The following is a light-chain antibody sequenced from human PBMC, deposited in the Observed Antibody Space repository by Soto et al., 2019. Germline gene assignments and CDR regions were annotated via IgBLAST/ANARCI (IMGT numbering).Light chain of an antibody. CDR3: NSYRNTDTVV. CDR2: EVY. J-gene: IGLJ2*01. CDR1: SNDVGGYNH. Sequence: QSALTQPASVSGSPGQSITISCTGTSNDVGGYNHVSWYQQPPGKAPKLIIYEVYYRPSGVSNRFSGSKSGNTASLTISGLQAEDEADYYCNSYRNTDTVVFGGGTKLTVL. V-gene: IGLV2-14*01.